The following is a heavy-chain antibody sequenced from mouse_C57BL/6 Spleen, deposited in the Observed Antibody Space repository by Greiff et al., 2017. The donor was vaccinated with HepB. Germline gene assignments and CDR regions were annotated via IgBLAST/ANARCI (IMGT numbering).Heavy chain of an antibody. V-gene: IGHV1-18*01. CDR1: GYTFTDYN. J-gene: IGHJ1*03. D-gene: IGHD1-1*01. CDR2: INPNNGGT. CDR3: ARSVHYYGSSYGYFDV. Sequence: EVKLVESGPELVKPGASVKIPCKASGYTFTDYNMDWVKQSHGKSLEWIGDINPNNGGTIYNQKFKGKATLTVDKSSSTAYMELRSLTSEDTAVYYCARSVHYYGSSYGYFDVWGTGTTVTVSS.